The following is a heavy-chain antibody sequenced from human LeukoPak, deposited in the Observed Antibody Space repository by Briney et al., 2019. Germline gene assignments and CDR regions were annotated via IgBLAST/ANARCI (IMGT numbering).Heavy chain of an antibody. CDR2: IYTSGST. D-gene: IGHD6-13*01. CDR1: GGSISSYY. Sequence: SETLSLTCAVSGGSISSYYWSWIRQPAGKGLEWIGRIYTSGSTNYNPSLKSRVTMSVDTSKNQFSLKLSSVTAADTAVYYCARDGDSSWYGWFDPWGQGTLVTVSS. J-gene: IGHJ5*02. CDR3: ARDGDSSWYGWFDP. V-gene: IGHV4-4*07.